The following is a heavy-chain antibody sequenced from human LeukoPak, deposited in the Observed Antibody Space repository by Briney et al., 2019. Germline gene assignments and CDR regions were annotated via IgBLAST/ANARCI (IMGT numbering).Heavy chain of an antibody. V-gene: IGHV3-49*04. CDR3: TRDPPPFP. CDR2: IRTKRDGGAA. Sequence: PGGSLRLSCTTSGLTSGDYAIAWVRQAPGKGLEWVSFIRTKRDGGAADYAASVQGRFTMSRDDSKSIAYLQMNSLKSEDTGVYYCTRDPPPFPWGQGTLVTVSS. J-gene: IGHJ5*02. CDR1: GLTSGDYA.